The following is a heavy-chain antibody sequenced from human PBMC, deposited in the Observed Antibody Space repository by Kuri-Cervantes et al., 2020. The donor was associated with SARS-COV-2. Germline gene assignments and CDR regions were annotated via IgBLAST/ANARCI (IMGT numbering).Heavy chain of an antibody. Sequence: SQTLSLTCSVYGGSFSGYYWSWIRQPPGKGLEWIGEINHSGSTNYNPSLKSRVTISVDTSKNQFFLKLSSVTAADTAVYYCARARIYCSSTSCRPMAFDIWGQGTMVTVSS. CDR2: INHSGST. CDR1: GGSFSGYY. D-gene: IGHD2-2*01. CDR3: ARARIYCSSTSCRPMAFDI. V-gene: IGHV4-34*01. J-gene: IGHJ3*02.